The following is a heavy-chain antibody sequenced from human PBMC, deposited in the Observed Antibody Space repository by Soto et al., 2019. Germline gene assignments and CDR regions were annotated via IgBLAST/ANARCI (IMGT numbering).Heavy chain of an antibody. V-gene: IGHV3-33*01. D-gene: IGHD2-2*01. J-gene: IGHJ5*02. Sequence: GGCLRLSCEASGFTFSSYGMHWVRQAPGKGLEWVAVIWYDGSNKYYADSVKGRFTISRDNSKDTLYLQMNSLRAEDTAVYYCARDSGDIVVVPAAIPRENWFDPWGQGTLVTVS. CDR2: IWYDGSNK. CDR1: GFTFSSYG. CDR3: ARDSGDIVVVPAAIPRENWFDP.